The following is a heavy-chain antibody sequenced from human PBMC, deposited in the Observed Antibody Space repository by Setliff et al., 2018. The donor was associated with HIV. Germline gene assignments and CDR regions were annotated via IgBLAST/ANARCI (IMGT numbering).Heavy chain of an antibody. V-gene: IGHV3-15*01. CDR1: GLTFSNAW. CDR2: IKSKTDGGTT. J-gene: IGHJ6*03. D-gene: IGHD3-10*01. CDR3: ARGRLLWSGSYYYYYMDV. Sequence: PGGSLRLSCAASGLTFSNAWMSWVRQAPGKGLEWVGRIKSKTDGGTTDYAAPVKGRFTVSRDDSKNTLYLQMNSLKTEDTAVYYCARGRLLWSGSYYYYYMDVWGKGTTVTVSS.